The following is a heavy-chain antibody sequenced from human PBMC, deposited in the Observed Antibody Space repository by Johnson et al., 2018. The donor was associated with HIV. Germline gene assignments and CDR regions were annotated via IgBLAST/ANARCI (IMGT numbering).Heavy chain of an antibody. CDR2: ISYDGSNK. CDR3: ARVAVLWFRDTNAFDI. D-gene: IGHD3-10*01. V-gene: IGHV3-30*04. CDR1: GFTFSSYA. J-gene: IGHJ3*02. Sequence: QEQLVESGGGVVQPGRSLRLSCAASGFTFSSYAMYWVRQAPGKGLEWVAVISYDGSNKYYADSVKGRFTISRDNSKNTLYLQMNSLRAEDTAVYYCARVAVLWFRDTNAFDIWGQGTIVTVSS.